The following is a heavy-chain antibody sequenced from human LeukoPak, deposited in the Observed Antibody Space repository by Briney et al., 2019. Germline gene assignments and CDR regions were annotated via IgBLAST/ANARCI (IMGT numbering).Heavy chain of an antibody. Sequence: GGSLRLSCAASGFTFSDSYMDWVRQAPGKGPKWVCPIRHIPHNYTTDYACSVKFIFTISRDDSKNALFLRMNTLKTEDTAVYYCVRVRHGDYFDPWGLGTLVSVLS. CDR2: IRHIPHNYTT. D-gene: IGHD4-17*01. V-gene: IGHV3-72*01. J-gene: IGHJ4*02. CDR1: GFTFSDSY. CDR3: VRVRHGDYFDP.